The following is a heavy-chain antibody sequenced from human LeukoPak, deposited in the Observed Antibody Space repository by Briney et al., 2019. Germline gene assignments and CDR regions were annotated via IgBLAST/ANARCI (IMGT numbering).Heavy chain of an antibody. J-gene: IGHJ4*02. D-gene: IGHD2-21*01. CDR3: ATLSYCRGDC. V-gene: IGHV3-74*01. CDR2: INTDGSST. CDR1: GFRFSAYY. Sequence: GGSLRPSCAASGFRFSAYYMHWVRQVPGKGLVWVSRINTDGSSTAYADSVKGRFTISRDNAKNTLYLQMNSLRDEDTAVYYCATLSYCRGDCWGQGTLVTVSS.